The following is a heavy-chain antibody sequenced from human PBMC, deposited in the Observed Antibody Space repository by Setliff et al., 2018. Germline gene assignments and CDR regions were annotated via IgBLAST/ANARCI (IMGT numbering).Heavy chain of an antibody. CDR3: ARDEGSGWYVGY. Sequence: ASVKVSCKASGYTFTGYYMHWVRQAPGQGLEWMGWINPNSGGTNYAQKFQGRVTMTRDTSTSTVYMELSSLRSEDTAVYYCARDEGSGWYVGYWGQGTLVTVSS. V-gene: IGHV1-2*02. D-gene: IGHD6-19*01. CDR1: GYTFTGYY. CDR2: INPNSGGT. J-gene: IGHJ4*02.